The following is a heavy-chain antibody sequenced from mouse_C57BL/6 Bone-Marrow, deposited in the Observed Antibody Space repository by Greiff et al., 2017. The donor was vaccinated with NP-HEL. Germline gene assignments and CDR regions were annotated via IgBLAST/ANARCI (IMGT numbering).Heavy chain of an antibody. CDR1: GFTFTGSW. Sequence: VQLQQPGAELVRPGSSVKLSCTASGFTFTGSWMHWVQQWPLQGLEWIGNIDPSASENDYNQKFKDKATLTVDKSYSTAYMQPSNLTVEDSAVYYCARDYGNDGDYWGQGTTLTVSS. CDR3: ARDYGNDGDY. D-gene: IGHD2-2*01. J-gene: IGHJ2*01. CDR2: IDPSASEN. V-gene: IGHV1-52*01.